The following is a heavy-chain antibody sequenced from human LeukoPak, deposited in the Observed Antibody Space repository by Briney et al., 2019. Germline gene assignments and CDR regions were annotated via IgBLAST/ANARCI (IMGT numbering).Heavy chain of an antibody. Sequence: SETLSLTCAVYGGSFSGYYWSWIRQPPGKGLEWIGEINHSGSTNYNPSLKSRVTISVDTSKNQFSLKLSSVTAADTAVYYCARDLVLLWFGESHYYMDVWGKGTTVTISS. V-gene: IGHV4-34*01. CDR3: ARDLVLLWFGESHYYMDV. CDR2: INHSGST. CDR1: GGSFSGYY. J-gene: IGHJ6*03. D-gene: IGHD3-10*01.